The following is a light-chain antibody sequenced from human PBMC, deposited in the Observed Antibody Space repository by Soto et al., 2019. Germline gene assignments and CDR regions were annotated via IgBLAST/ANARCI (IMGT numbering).Light chain of an antibody. CDR2: EAS. J-gene: IGKJ1*01. CDR3: LQDYNFPRT. V-gene: IGKV1-6*01. Sequence: AIQMTQSPSSLSASVGDTVTFTCRASQDIGKDLGWYQQKPGEAPVLLIYEASTAQSGVPSRFTGSGFGTEFTLTISSLQPEDCATYYCLQDYNFPRTFGLGTRVEIK. CDR1: QDIGKD.